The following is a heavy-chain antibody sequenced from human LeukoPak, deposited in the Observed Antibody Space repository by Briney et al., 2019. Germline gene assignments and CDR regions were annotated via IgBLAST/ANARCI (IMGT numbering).Heavy chain of an antibody. Sequence: GGSLRLSCAASGFTFSSYWMHWVRQAPGKGLVWVSRINTDGSSTTFADSVKGRFTISRDNAKNTLYLQMNSLRAEDTAVYYCARGPYSRGWYGWFDPWGQGTLVTVSS. CDR3: ARGPYSRGWYGWFDP. V-gene: IGHV3-74*01. CDR2: INTDGSST. D-gene: IGHD6-19*01. J-gene: IGHJ5*02. CDR1: GFTFSSYW.